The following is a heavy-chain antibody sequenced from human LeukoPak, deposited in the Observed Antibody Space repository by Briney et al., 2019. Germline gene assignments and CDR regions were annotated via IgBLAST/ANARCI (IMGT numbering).Heavy chain of an antibody. CDR2: IRFDGSRT. CDR1: GFSFSDYA. V-gene: IGHV3-30*02. Sequence: GGSLKLSCGASGFSFSDYAMHWVRQAPGKGLEWVAFIRFDGSRTDYADSVKGRFTISRDNSKNTLFLQLNSLRPDDTGVYFCAKPSGNCVDYWGQGTLVTVSS. J-gene: IGHJ4*02. D-gene: IGHD1-26*01. CDR3: AKPSGNCVDY.